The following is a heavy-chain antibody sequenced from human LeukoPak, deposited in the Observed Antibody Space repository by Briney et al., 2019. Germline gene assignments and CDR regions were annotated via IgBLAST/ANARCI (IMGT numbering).Heavy chain of an antibody. J-gene: IGHJ4*02. CDR3: ATFRSYYYDSSGSLRTTNIDY. Sequence: GGSLRLSCAVSGFTFSSYSMNWVRQAPGKGLERVSYISSSSSTIYYADSVKGRFTISRDNAKNSLYLQMNSLRAEDTAVYYCATFRSYYYDSSGSLRTTNIDYWGQGTLVTVSS. V-gene: IGHV3-48*01. D-gene: IGHD3-22*01. CDR1: GFTFSSYS. CDR2: ISSSSSTI.